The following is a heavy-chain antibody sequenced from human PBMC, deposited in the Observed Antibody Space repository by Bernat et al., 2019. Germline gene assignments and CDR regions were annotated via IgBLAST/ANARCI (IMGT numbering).Heavy chain of an antibody. V-gene: IGHV3-30*03. D-gene: IGHD6-19*01. CDR3: AMSPLAPGWLVWTDYFDY. J-gene: IGHJ4*02. CDR2: ISYDGSNK. CDR1: GFTFSSYG. Sequence: QVQLVESGGGVVQPGRSLRLSCAASGFTFSSYGMHWVRQAPGKGLEWVAVISYDGSNKYYVDSVKGRFTISRDNSKNTLYLQMNSLRAEDTAVYYCAMSPLAPGWLVWTDYFDYWGQGTLVTVSS.